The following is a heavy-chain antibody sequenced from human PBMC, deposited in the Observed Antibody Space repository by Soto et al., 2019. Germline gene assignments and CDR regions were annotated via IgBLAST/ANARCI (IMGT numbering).Heavy chain of an antibody. CDR2: IIPIFGTA. CDR1: GGTFSSYA. J-gene: IGHJ4*02. V-gene: IGHV1-69*13. D-gene: IGHD3-22*01. Sequence: ASVKVSCKASGGTFSSYAISWVRQAPGQGLEWMGGIIPIFGTANYAQKFQGRVTITADESTSTAYMELSSLRSEDTAVYYCARECPDLYYDSSGLYFDYWGQGTLVTVSS. CDR3: ARECPDLYYDSSGLYFDY.